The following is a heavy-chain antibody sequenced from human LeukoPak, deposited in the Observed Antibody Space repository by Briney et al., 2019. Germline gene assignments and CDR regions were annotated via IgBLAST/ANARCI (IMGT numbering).Heavy chain of an antibody. CDR1: GFTFSSYA. V-gene: IGHV3-30-3*01. CDR2: ISYDGSNK. Sequence: GGSLRLSCAASGFTFSSYAMHWVRQAPGKGLEWVAVISYDGSNKYYADSVKSRFTISRDNSKNTLYLQMNSLRAEDTAVYYCASIRIQLWFGKEFDYWGQGTLVTVSS. CDR3: ASIRIQLWFGKEFDY. D-gene: IGHD5-18*01. J-gene: IGHJ4*02.